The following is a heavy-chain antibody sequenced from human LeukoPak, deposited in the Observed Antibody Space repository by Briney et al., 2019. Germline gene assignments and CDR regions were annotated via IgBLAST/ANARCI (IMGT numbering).Heavy chain of an antibody. CDR3: ARSPVRCSSTTCFGFYFDY. D-gene: IGHD2-2*01. CDR1: GYSISSGYY. Sequence: PSETLSLTCTVSGYSISSGYYWGWIRQPPGKGLEWIGSIYHSGSTYYNPSLKSRVTISVDTSKNQFSLELSSVTAADTAVYYCARSPVRCSSTTCFGFYFDYWGQGTLVTVSS. V-gene: IGHV4-38-2*02. CDR2: IYHSGST. J-gene: IGHJ4*02.